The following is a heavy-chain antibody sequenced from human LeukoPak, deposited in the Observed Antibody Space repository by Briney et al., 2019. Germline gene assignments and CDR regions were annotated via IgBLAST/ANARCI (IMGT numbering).Heavy chain of an antibody. CDR1: GFTFSSYG. CDR3: AVDSSGYWAFDY. J-gene: IGHJ4*02. D-gene: IGHD3-22*01. Sequence: GRSLRLSCAASGFTFSSYGMHWVRQAPGKGLEWVAVISYDGGNDYYADSVKGRFTISRDNAKNTLYLQMNSLRAEDTAVYYCAVDSSGYWAFDYWGQGTLVTVSS. V-gene: IGHV3-30*03. CDR2: ISYDGGND.